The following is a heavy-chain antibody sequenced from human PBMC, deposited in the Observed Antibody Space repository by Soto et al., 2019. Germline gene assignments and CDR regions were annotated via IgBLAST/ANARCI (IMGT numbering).Heavy chain of an antibody. J-gene: IGHJ6*02. Sequence: ASVKVSCRASGYTFTSYGISWVRQAPGQGLEWMGWISAYNGNTNYAQKLQGRVTMTTDTSTSTAYMELRSLRSDDTAVYYCARDLPLIDVVTTDYYGMDVWGQGTTVTVSS. CDR2: ISAYNGNT. V-gene: IGHV1-18*04. D-gene: IGHD4-17*01. CDR3: ARDLPLIDVVTTDYYGMDV. CDR1: GYTFTSYG.